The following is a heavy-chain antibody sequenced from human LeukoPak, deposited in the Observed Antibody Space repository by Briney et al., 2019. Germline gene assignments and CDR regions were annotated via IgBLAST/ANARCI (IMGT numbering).Heavy chain of an antibody. V-gene: IGHV7-4-1*02. D-gene: IGHD3-10*01. CDR1: GYTFTSYA. CDR3: ARDPRGHYYGSGSPDY. CDR2: INANTGNP. J-gene: IGHJ4*02. Sequence: ASVKVSCKASGYTFTSYAMNWVRQAPGQGLEWMGWINANTGNPTYAQGFTGRFVFSLDTSVSTAYLQISSLKAEDTAVYYCARDPRGHYYGSGSPDYWGQGTLVTVSS.